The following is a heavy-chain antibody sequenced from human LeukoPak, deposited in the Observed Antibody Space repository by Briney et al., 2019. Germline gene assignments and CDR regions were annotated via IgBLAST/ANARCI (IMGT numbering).Heavy chain of an antibody. CDR3: ARDVRRSSSSANSYHYYIDV. CDR2: IYTSGTT. CDR1: DGSISNYY. Sequence: SETLSLTCTVSDGSISNYYWSWIRQPAGKGLEWIGRIYTSGTTNYNPSLKSRVTMSVDTSKNHFSLNLDSVTAADTAVYYCARDVRRSSSSANSYHYYIDVWGKGTTVTVSS. D-gene: IGHD6-6*01. J-gene: IGHJ6*03. V-gene: IGHV4-4*07.